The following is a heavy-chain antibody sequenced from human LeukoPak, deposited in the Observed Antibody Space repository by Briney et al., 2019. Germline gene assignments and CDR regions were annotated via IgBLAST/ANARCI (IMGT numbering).Heavy chain of an antibody. J-gene: IGHJ6*02. CDR2: INHNGNVN. V-gene: IGHV3-7*03. CDR3: ARGGGLDV. CDR1: GFTFSYSW. Sequence: GGSLRLSCVASGFTFSYSWMIWVRQAPGKGLEWVASINHNGNVNYYVDSVKGRFTISRDNAKNSLYLQMSNLRAEDTAVYFCARGGGLDVWGQGATVTVSS. D-gene: IGHD3-16*01.